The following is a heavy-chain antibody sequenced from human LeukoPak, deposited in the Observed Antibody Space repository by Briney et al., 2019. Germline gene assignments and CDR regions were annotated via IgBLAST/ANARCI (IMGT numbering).Heavy chain of an antibody. D-gene: IGHD3-22*01. CDR3: ARDRDSSGYDY. J-gene: IGHJ4*02. CDR1: GFTFSSYS. CDR2: ISSSSSYI. V-gene: IGHV3-21*01. Sequence: GGSLRLSCAASGFTFSSYSMNWVRQAPGKGLEWVSSISSSSSYIYYADSVKGRFTISRDNAKNSLYLQMNGLRAEDTAVYYCARDRDSSGYDYWGQGTLVTVSS.